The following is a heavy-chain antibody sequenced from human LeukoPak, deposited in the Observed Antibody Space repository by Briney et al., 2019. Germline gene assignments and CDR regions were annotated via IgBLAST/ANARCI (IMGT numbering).Heavy chain of an antibody. CDR3: ARILATASSFDS. V-gene: IGHV3-74*01. Sequence: GGSLRLSCAASGFSLGTYWMHWVRQAPGKGLVWVSRINVGATSISYADSVKGRFTISRDNAKKTLYLQMNSLRAEDTAVYYCARILATASSFDSWGRGTLVTVSS. CDR1: GFSLGTYW. J-gene: IGHJ4*02. CDR2: INVGATSI. D-gene: IGHD6-6*01.